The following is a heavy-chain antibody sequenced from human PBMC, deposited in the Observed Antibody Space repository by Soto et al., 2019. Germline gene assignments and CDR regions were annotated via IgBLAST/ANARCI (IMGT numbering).Heavy chain of an antibody. CDR1: GYTFTSYD. D-gene: IGHD6-6*01. CDR2: MNANSGNT. CDR3: ARRRKQLVLSDFWFDP. Sequence: LVQSGAEVKKPGASVKVSXXXXGYTFTSYDIXXXXXXXXXXXXXXEWMNANSGNTGYAQKFQGRVTMTRNTSISTASMELSSLRSEDTAVYYCARRRKQLVLSDFWFDPWGQGTLVTVSS. V-gene: IGHV1-8*01. J-gene: IGHJ5*02.